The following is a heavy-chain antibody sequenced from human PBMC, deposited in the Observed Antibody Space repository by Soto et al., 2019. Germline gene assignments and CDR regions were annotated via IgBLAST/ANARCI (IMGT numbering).Heavy chain of an antibody. CDR1: GGYFSGYY. D-gene: IGHD5-18*01. CDR3: ASMRIRSSYGYDYYYGMDV. V-gene: IGHV4-34*01. Sequence: SETLSLPCAVYGGYFSGYYCSWIRQPPGKGLEWIGEIDHSGSTNYNPSLKSRVTISVDTSKNQFSLKLSSVTAADTAVYYCASMRIRSSYGYDYYYGMDVWGQGTTVTVSS. CDR2: IDHSGST. J-gene: IGHJ6*02.